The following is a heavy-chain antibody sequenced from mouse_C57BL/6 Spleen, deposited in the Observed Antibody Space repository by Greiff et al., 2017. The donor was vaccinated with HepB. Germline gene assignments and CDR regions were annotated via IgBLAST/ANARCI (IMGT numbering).Heavy chain of an antibody. D-gene: IGHD5-1*01. J-gene: IGHJ3*01. CDR1: GYTFTDYE. CDR3: TRVEYSPWFAY. Sequence: QVQLQQSGAELVRPGASVTLSCKASGYTFTDYEMHWVKQTPVHGLEWIGAIDPETGGTAYNQKFKGKAILTADKSSSTAYMELRSLTSEDSAVYYCTRVEYSPWFAYWGQGTLVTVSA. V-gene: IGHV1-15*01. CDR2: IDPETGGT.